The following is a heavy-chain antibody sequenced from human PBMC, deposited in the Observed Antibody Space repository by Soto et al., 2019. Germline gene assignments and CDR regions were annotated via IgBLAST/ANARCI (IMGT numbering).Heavy chain of an antibody. CDR2: MNPNSGNT. Sequence: QVQLVQSGAEVKKPGASVKVSCKASGYTFTSYDINWVRQATGQGLEWMGWMNPNSGNTGYAQKFQGRVTMTRNTSISTAYMELSSLRSEDTAVYYCARGSDDFWSGYHNWFDPWGQGTLVTVSS. V-gene: IGHV1-8*01. D-gene: IGHD3-3*01. CDR3: ARGSDDFWSGYHNWFDP. CDR1: GYTFTSYD. J-gene: IGHJ5*02.